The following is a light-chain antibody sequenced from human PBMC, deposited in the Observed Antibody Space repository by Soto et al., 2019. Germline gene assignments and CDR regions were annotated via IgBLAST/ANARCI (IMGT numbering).Light chain of an antibody. V-gene: IGKV3-15*01. CDR3: QHYNTWPWT. J-gene: IGKJ1*01. CDR1: QSVSSSY. CDR2: GAS. Sequence: IVLTQSPGTLSLSPGERATLSCRASQSVSSSYLAWYQQKPGQAPRLLIYGASTRAAGIPARFSGSGSGTEFTLTISSLQSEDFAVYYCQHYNTWPWTFGQGTKVDIK.